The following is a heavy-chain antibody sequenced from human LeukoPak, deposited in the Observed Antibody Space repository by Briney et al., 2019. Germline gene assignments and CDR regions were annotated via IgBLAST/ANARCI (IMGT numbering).Heavy chain of an antibody. CDR2: ISGNSRYI. Sequence: PGGSLRLSCAASGFTFSTYAMNWVRQAPGKGLEWVSSISGNSRYIYYSDSVKGRFTISRDNAKNSLYLQMNSLRAEDTAVYYCTRGQNYGDSRYYFDYWGQGTLVTVSS. V-gene: IGHV3-21*01. CDR3: TRGQNYGDSRYYFDY. J-gene: IGHJ4*02. D-gene: IGHD4-17*01. CDR1: GFTFSTYA.